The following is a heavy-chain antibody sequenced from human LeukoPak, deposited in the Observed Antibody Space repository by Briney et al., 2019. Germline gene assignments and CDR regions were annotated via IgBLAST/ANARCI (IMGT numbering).Heavy chain of an antibody. Sequence: GGSLRLSCAASGFTFSSYSMNWVRQAPGKGLEWVSSISSSSSYIYYADSVKGRFTISRVNAKNSLYLQMNSLRAEDTAVYYCARVGYGDYYFDYWGQGTLVTVSS. J-gene: IGHJ4*02. D-gene: IGHD4-17*01. V-gene: IGHV3-21*01. CDR3: ARVGYGDYYFDY. CDR1: GFTFSSYS. CDR2: ISSSSSYI.